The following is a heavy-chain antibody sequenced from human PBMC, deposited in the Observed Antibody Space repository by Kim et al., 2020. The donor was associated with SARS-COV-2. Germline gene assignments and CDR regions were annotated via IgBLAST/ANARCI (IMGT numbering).Heavy chain of an antibody. Sequence: GGSLRLSCAASGFTVSSNYMSWVRQAPGKGLEWVSVIYSDGNTRYTDSVKGRFTISRHNSNNTLYLEMNSLRAEDTTVYYCARGGIQATGYFDHWAQGTL. CDR3: ARGGIQATGYFDH. D-gene: IGHD1-26*01. V-gene: IGHV3-53*04. J-gene: IGHJ4*02. CDR1: GFTVSSNY. CDR2: IYSDGNT.